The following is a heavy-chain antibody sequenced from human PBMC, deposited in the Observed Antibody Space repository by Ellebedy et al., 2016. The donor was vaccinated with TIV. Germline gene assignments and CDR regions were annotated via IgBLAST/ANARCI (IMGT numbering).Heavy chain of an antibody. J-gene: IGHJ4*02. V-gene: IGHV3-23*01. CDR1: GFSFSNYA. CDR3: AKEVGVHGTPYFDF. CDR2: ISGSGDGT. Sequence: GESLKISFAASGFSFSNYAMSWVRQATVKGLEWVSVISGSGDGTYYADSVKGRFTISRDNSKNTVFLQMNNLRVEDTAIYYCAKEVGVHGTPYFDFWGQGTLVTVSS. D-gene: IGHD6-19*01.